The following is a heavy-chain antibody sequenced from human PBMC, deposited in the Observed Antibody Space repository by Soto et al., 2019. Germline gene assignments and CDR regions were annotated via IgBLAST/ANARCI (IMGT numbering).Heavy chain of an antibody. V-gene: IGHV3-66*01. J-gene: IGHJ4*02. D-gene: IGHD4-17*01. CDR2: IYSGGNT. Sequence: EVQLVESGGGLVQPGGSLRLSCAASGFTVSSNYMSWVRQAPGKGLEWVSVIYSGGNTYYADSVKGRFTISRDNSKNTLYLQMNSLRAEDTAVYYCARDNAVTRFDYWGQGTLVTVSS. CDR3: ARDNAVTRFDY. CDR1: GFTVSSNY.